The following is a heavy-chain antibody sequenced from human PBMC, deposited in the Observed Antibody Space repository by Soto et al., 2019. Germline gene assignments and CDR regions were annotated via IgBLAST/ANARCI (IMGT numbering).Heavy chain of an antibody. V-gene: IGHV3-9*01. CDR1: GFIFGDYG. CDR3: AKDYLTAGYSSGWYDH. D-gene: IGHD6-19*01. CDR2: ISWNSGSI. J-gene: IGHJ5*02. Sequence: PGWSLRLSCTASGFIFGDYGMHLVRQAPGKGLEWVSGISWNSGSIGYVDSVQGRFTISRDNAKNSLYLQMNSLRTEDTAFYYCAKDYLTAGYSSGWYDHWGKGALVTVSS.